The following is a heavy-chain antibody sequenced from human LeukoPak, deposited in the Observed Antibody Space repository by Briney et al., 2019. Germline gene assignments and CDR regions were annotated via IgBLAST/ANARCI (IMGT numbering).Heavy chain of an antibody. D-gene: IGHD6-19*01. J-gene: IGHJ1*01. CDR1: GFSFSSYS. CDR2: INSGGNTI. V-gene: IGHV3-48*04. CDR3: ARENRDSNGWS. Sequence: PGGSLRLSCTASGFSFSSYSMNWVRQAPGKGLEWASYINSGGNTIHYAGSVKGRFTISRDNARNSLYLQMNSLRVEDTAFYYCARENRDSNGWSWGQGTLVTVSS.